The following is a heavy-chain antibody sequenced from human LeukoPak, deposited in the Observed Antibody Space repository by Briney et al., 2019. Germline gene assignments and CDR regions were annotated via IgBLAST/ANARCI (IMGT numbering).Heavy chain of an antibody. CDR3: ARDDDDSSGYYFGVSDY. V-gene: IGHV3-64*01. Sequence: GGSLRLSCAASGFTFSSYAMHWVRQAPGKGLEYVSAISSNGGSTYYANSVKGRFTISRDNSKNTLYLQMGSLRAEGMAVYYCARDDDDSSGYYFGVSDYWGQGTLVTVSS. CDR1: GFTFSSYA. J-gene: IGHJ4*02. D-gene: IGHD3-22*01. CDR2: ISSNGGST.